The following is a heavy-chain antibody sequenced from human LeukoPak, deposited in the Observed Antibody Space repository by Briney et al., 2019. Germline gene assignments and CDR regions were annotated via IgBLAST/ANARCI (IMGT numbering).Heavy chain of an antibody. CDR1: GFTQNA. V-gene: IGHV3-23*01. Sequence: GGSLRLSCEASGFTQNAMGWIRQAPGKGLEWVASISRSGGNSHYADSVKGRFTISRDDSENTLYLQMNSLRAEDTAVYYCAKATGYLLWGQGTLVTVSS. J-gene: IGHJ4*02. D-gene: IGHD1-14*01. CDR2: ISRSGGNS. CDR3: AKATGYLL.